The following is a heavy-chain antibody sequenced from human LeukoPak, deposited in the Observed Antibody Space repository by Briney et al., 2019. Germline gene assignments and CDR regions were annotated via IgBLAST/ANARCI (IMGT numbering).Heavy chain of an antibody. V-gene: IGHV4-4*07. CDR1: DGSISSYH. J-gene: IGHJ5*02. Sequence: PSETLSLTCTVSDGSISSYHWSWIRQSAGKGLEWIGRIYSSGSTNYNPSLKSRVTMSVDTSKNQFSLKLSSVTAADTAVYYCARERTGYCRSINCHNSWIDPWGQGTLVTVSS. CDR2: IYSSGST. CDR3: ARERTGYCRSINCHNSWIDP. D-gene: IGHD2-2*02.